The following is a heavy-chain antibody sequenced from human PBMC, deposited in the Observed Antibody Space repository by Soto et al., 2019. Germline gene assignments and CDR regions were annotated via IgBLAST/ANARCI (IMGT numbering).Heavy chain of an antibody. CDR2: IFYSGRSGST. Sequence: LSLTCSVSGGSISSYYWSWIRQPPGKGLEWIGYIFYSGRSGSTNYNPSLKSRVIISVDTSKNQFSLKLSSVTAADTAVYYCATTALGWFDPWGQGTLVTVSS. CDR3: ATTALGWFDP. V-gene: IGHV4-59*01. D-gene: IGHD2-21*02. CDR1: GGSISSYY. J-gene: IGHJ5*02.